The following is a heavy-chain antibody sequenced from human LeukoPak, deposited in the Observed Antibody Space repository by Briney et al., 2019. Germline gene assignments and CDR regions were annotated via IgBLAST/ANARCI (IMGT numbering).Heavy chain of an antibody. CDR1: GGSFSGYY. J-gene: IGHJ5*02. CDR3: ARDPPSTALNWFDT. Sequence: SETLSLTCAVYGGSFSGYYWSWIRQPPGKGLEWIGEINHSGSTNYNPSLKSRVTISVDTSKNQFSLKLSSVTAADTAVYYCARDPPSTALNWFDTWGQGTLVIVSS. CDR2: INHSGST. D-gene: IGHD4-17*01. V-gene: IGHV4-34*01.